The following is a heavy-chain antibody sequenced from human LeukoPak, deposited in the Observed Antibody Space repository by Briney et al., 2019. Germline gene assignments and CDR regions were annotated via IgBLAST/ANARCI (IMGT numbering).Heavy chain of an antibody. V-gene: IGHV3-66*01. J-gene: IGHJ2*01. CDR2: IYSGGST. D-gene: IGHD3-22*01. CDR3: ARGSHYDSSGFTLFDL. Sequence: GGSLRLSCAASGFTAISVSMSWVRQAPGKGLEWVSVIYSGGSTYYADSVKGRFAISRDNSQNTLYLQMNSLRAEDTAVYYCARGSHYDSSGFTLFDLWGRGTLVTVSS. CDR1: GFTAISVS.